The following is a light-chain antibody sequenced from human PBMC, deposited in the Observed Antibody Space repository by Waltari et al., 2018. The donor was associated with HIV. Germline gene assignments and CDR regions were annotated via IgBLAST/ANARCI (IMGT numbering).Light chain of an antibody. J-gene: IGLJ2*01. CDR3: SSDTSSFVV. CDR1: SSDVGGYNY. Sequence: QSALTQPASVSGSPGQSITISCTGTSSDVGGYNYVSWYQHHPGKAPKLMIYDVSNRPSGVSNRFSGSKSGNTASLTISGLQAEDEADYYCSSDTSSFVVFGGGTKVTVV. V-gene: IGLV2-14*03. CDR2: DVS.